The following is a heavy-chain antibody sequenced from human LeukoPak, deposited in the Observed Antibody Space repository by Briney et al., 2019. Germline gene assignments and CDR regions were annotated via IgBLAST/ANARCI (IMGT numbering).Heavy chain of an antibody. D-gene: IGHD6-13*01. V-gene: IGHV4-39*01. J-gene: IGHJ4*02. CDR3: ARQSIIAAADPTADY. Sequence: SETLSLTCTVSGGSISSSSYYWGWIRQPPGKGLEWIGSIYHSGSTYYNPSLKSRVTISVDTSKNQFSLKLSSVTAADTAVYYCARQSIIAAADPTADYWGQGTLVTVSS. CDR1: GGSISSSSYY. CDR2: IYHSGST.